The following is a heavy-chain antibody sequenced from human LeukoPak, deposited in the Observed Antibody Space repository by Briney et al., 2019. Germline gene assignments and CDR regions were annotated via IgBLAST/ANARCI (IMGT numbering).Heavy chain of an antibody. Sequence: SVKVSCKASGGTFSSYALNWVRQAPGQGLEWMGGIIPIFGTANYAQKFQGRVTITTDESTSTAYVELSSLRSEDTAVYYCASSTPTVTPNSGVYYMDVWGKGTTVTVSS. V-gene: IGHV1-69*05. CDR1: GGTFSSYA. CDR2: IIPIFGTA. CDR3: ASSTPTVTPNSGVYYMDV. J-gene: IGHJ6*03. D-gene: IGHD4-17*01.